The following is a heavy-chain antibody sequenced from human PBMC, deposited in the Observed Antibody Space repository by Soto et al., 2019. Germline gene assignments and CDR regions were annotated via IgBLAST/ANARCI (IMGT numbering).Heavy chain of an antibody. J-gene: IGHJ4*02. Sequence: GASVKVSCKASGCTFSSYAISWVRQAPGQGLEWMGGIIPIFGTANYAQKFQGRVTITADKSTSTAYMELSSLRSEDTAVYYCAREPGRYCSSTSCYPDTFDYWGQGTLVTVSS. D-gene: IGHD2-2*01. V-gene: IGHV1-69*06. CDR2: IIPIFGTA. CDR3: AREPGRYCSSTSCYPDTFDY. CDR1: GCTFSSYA.